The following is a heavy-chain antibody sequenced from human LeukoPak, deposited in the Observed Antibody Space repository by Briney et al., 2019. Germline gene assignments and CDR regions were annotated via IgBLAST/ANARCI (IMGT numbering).Heavy chain of an antibody. V-gene: IGHV4-4*02. J-gene: IGHJ5*02. CDR3: ARGQDIVVVPAAIWFDP. CDR2: IYHSGST. CDR1: GGSISSSNW. D-gene: IGHD2-2*01. Sequence: PSGTLSLTCAVSGGSISSSNWWSWVRQPPGKGLEWIGEIYHSGSTSYNPSLKSRVTISVDKSKNQFSLKLSSVTAADTAVYYCARGQDIVVVPAAIWFDPWGQGTLVTVSS.